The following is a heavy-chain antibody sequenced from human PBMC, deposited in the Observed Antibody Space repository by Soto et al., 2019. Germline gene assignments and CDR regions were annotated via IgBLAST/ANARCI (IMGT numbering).Heavy chain of an antibody. D-gene: IGHD1-20*01. CDR3: TTGTGYNWHDYYFDY. V-gene: IGHV3-15*05. CDR1: GLTFSNAW. J-gene: IGHJ4*02. Sequence: EVPLVESGGGLIKPGGSLRLSCAASGLTFSNAWLTWVRQAPGKGLEWVGRIKSNTAGGTTDYAAPVKGRFTISRDDSENTLYLQMDSLKTEDTAVYYCTTGTGYNWHDYYFDYWGQGTLVTVSS. CDR2: IKSNTAGGTT.